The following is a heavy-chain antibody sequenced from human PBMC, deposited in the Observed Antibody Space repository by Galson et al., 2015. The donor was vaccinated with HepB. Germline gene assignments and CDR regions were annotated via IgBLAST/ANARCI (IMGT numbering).Heavy chain of an antibody. CDR2: INPSGGST. CDR1: GSTFTSYY. D-gene: IGHD3-22*01. Sequence: SVKVSCKASGSTFTSYYMHWVRQAPGQGLEWMGIINPSGGSTSYAQKFQGRVTMTRDTSTSTVYMELSSLRSEDTAVYYCARGVYYYDSSGYGYYFDYWGQGTLVTVSS. J-gene: IGHJ4*02. CDR3: ARGVYYYDSSGYGYYFDY. V-gene: IGHV1-46*01.